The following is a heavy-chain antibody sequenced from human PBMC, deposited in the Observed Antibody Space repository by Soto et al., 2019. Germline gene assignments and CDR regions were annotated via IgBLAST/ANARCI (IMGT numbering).Heavy chain of an antibody. CDR1: GYTFTSYA. Sequence: ASVKVSFKASGYTFTSYAMHWVRQAPGQRLEWMGWINAGNGNTKYSQKFQGRVTITRDTSASTAYMELSSLRSEDTAVYYCARDMRPSRSGSPNPFQHWGQGTLVTGSS. J-gene: IGHJ1*01. CDR3: ARDMRPSRSGSPNPFQH. V-gene: IGHV1-3*01. D-gene: IGHD6-13*01. CDR2: INAGNGNT.